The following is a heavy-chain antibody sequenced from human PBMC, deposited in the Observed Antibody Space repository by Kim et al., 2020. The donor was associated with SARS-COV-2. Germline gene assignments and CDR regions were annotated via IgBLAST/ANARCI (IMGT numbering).Heavy chain of an antibody. CDR3: ATEVILVDMATVAHFDY. V-gene: IGHV3-21*01. CDR2: ISSSSSYI. J-gene: IGHJ4*02. D-gene: IGHD2-2*01. CDR1: GFTFSSYS. Sequence: GGSLRLSCAASGFTFSSYSMNWVRQAPGKGLEWVSSISSSSSYIYYADSVKGRFTISRDNAKNSLYLQMNSLRAEDTAVYYCATEVILVDMATVAHFDYWGQGTLVTVSS.